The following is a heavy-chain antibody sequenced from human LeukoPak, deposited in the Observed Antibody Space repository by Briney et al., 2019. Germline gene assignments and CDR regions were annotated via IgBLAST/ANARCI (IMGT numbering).Heavy chain of an antibody. D-gene: IGHD6-6*01. CDR3: AKLRGLSSSSENNWFDP. J-gene: IGHJ5*02. Sequence: GGSLRLSCVASGFTFTSYGMSWVRQAPGKRLKWVSGISGSGDATYYADSVKGRFTISRDNSKNTLYLQMNSLRAEETAVYYCAKLRGLSSSSENNWFDPWGQGTLVTVSS. CDR2: ISGSGDAT. V-gene: IGHV3-23*01. CDR1: GFTFTSYG.